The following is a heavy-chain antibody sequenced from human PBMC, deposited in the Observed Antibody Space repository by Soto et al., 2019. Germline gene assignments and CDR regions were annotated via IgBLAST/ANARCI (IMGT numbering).Heavy chain of an antibody. CDR3: ASWLKGPDIGNYYYGMDV. D-gene: IGHD2-15*01. CDR1: GFTFTSSA. CDR2: IVVGSGNT. Sequence: SVKVSCKASGFTFTSSAMQWVRQARGQRLEWIGWIVVGSGNTNYAQKFQERVTITADMSTSTAYMELNSLRSEDTAVYYCASWLKGPDIGNYYYGMDVWGQGTTVTVSS. V-gene: IGHV1-58*02. J-gene: IGHJ6*02.